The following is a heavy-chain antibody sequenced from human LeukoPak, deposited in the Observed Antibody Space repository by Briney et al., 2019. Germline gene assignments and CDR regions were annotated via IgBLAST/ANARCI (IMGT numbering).Heavy chain of an antibody. CDR2: IYYSGST. Sequence: SETLSLTCTVSGGSISSRSYYWGWIRQPPGKGLDWIGSIYYSGSTYYNPSLKSRVTISVDTSKNQFSLKVTSVTAADTAVYSCARIAVSSGWGYSDYSGQGTLVTASS. J-gene: IGHJ4*02. CDR1: GGSISSRSYY. V-gene: IGHV4-39*01. CDR3: ARIAVSSGWGYSDY. D-gene: IGHD6-19*01.